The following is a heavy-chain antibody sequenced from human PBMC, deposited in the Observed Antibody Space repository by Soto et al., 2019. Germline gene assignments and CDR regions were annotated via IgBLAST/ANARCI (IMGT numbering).Heavy chain of an antibody. Sequence: ASVKVSCKASGYTFTVYYMHWVRQAPGQGLEWMGWINPKSGGTMYPQKFQGRVTMTRDTSISTAYMALTRLRSDDTAVYYCARDLAKSGGSAGFDYWGQGTLVTVSS. CDR2: INPKSGGT. J-gene: IGHJ4*02. CDR1: GYTFTVYY. D-gene: IGHD1-26*01. V-gene: IGHV1-2*02. CDR3: ARDLAKSGGSAGFDY.